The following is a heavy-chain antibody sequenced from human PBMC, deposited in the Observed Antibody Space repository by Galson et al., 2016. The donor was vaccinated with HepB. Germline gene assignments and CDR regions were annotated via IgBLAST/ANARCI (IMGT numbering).Heavy chain of an antibody. CDR2: IHEDGSA. CDR1: GGAIKYTSYY. Sequence: SETLSLTCTVSGGAIKYTSYYWGWLRQSPGKGLEWIASIHEDGSAYHSPSLKSRLTTSVDPSKRQFSLRLSSVTASDTAVYYCARSGSDRAAAEYYFDTWAWEHWSSSPQ. V-gene: IGHV4-39*01. CDR3: ARSGSDRAAAEYYFDT. D-gene: IGHD1-26*01. J-gene: IGHJ4*02.